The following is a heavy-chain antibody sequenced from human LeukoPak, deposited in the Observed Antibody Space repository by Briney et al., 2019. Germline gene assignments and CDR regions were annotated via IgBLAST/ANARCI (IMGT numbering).Heavy chain of an antibody. J-gene: IGHJ4*02. CDR1: VGSICSYY. D-gene: IGHD5-12*01. CDR3: ARVSGYENFDY. V-gene: IGHV4-59*01. CDR2: IYYSWST. Sequence: SETLSLTCTVSVGSICSYYWSWIPQPPGRGLEGVGYIYYSWSTNYNPSLKSRVTISVDTSKNQFSLKLSAVTAADTAVYYCARVSGYENFDYWGQGNLVTVSS.